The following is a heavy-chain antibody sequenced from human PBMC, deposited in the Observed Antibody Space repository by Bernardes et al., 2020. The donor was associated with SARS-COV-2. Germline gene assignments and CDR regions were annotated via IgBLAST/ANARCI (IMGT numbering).Heavy chain of an antibody. D-gene: IGHD3-10*01. Sequence: SLRLSCAASGFTFDDYAMHWVRQAPGKGLEWVSGISWNRGSIGYADSVKGRFTISRDNAKNSLYLQMNSLRAEDTALHYCAKDGGNYYGSWSYSSYYGMAFWGQETTFTVS. CDR2: ISWNRGSI. CDR3: AKDGGNYYGSWSYSSYYGMAF. CDR1: GFTFDDYA. J-gene: IGHJ6*02. V-gene: IGHV3-9*01.